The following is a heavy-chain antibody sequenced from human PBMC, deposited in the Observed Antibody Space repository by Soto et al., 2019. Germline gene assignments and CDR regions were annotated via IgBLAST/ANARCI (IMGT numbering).Heavy chain of an antibody. V-gene: IGHV1-18*01. Sequence: QVQLVQSGAEVKKPGASVKVSCKASGYTFTSYGISWVRQAPGQGLEWMGWISDYNGNTDYAQKLQGRVTMTTDTPTSTAYMELRSLRSDDTVVYYCARGGGYGDYENWFDAWGQGTLVTVSS. CDR3: ARGGGYGDYENWFDA. CDR2: ISDYNGNT. CDR1: GYTFTSYG. D-gene: IGHD4-17*01. J-gene: IGHJ5*02.